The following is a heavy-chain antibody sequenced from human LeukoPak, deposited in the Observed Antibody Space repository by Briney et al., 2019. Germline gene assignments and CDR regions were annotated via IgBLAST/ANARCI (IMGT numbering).Heavy chain of an antibody. CDR3: AKGRQWLSTFDY. Sequence: SCKASGGTFSSYAMSWVRQAPGKGLEWVSAISGSGGSTYYADSVKGRFTISRDNSKSTLYLQMNSLRAEDTAVYYCAKGRQWLSTFDYWGQGTLVTVSS. V-gene: IGHV3-23*01. CDR1: GGTFSSYA. D-gene: IGHD6-19*01. J-gene: IGHJ4*02. CDR2: ISGSGGST.